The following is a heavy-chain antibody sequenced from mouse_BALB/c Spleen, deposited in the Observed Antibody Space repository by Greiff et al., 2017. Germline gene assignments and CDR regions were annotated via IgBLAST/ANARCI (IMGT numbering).Heavy chain of an antibody. V-gene: IGHV5-6-5*01. CDR2: ISSGGST. J-gene: IGHJ4*01. CDR3: ARKEVRRGSYAMDY. CDR1: GFTFSSYA. D-gene: IGHD2-14*01. Sequence: EVMLVESGGGLVKPGGSLKLSCAASGFTFSSYAMSWVRQTPEKRLEWVASISSGGSTYYPDSVKGRFTISRDNARNILYLQMSSLRSEDTAMYYCARKEVRRGSYAMDYWGQGTSVTVSS.